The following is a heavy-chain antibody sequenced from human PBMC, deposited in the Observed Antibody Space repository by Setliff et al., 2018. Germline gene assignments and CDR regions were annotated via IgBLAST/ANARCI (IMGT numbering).Heavy chain of an antibody. CDR2: INSDGSST. CDR3: ARDGHNVYYFDY. D-gene: IGHD1-1*01. CDR1: GFDFSYYY. J-gene: IGHJ4*02. V-gene: IGHV3-74*01. Sequence: GGSLRLSCAASGFDFSYYYMSWVRQAPGKGLVWVSRINSDGSSTNYADSVKGQFTVSRDNAKNTLYLQMNSLRAEDTAVYYCARDGHNVYYFDYWGLGTLVTVSS.